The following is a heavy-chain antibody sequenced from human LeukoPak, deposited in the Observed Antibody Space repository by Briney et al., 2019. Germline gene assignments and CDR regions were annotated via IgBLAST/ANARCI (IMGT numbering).Heavy chain of an antibody. CDR3: ARRPSGNSHIDY. D-gene: IGHD1-26*01. J-gene: IGHJ4*02. V-gene: IGHV3-69-1*01. CDR1: AFSLNAYN. Sequence: GGSLRLSCAASAFSLNAYNMNWVRQAPGKGLEWVSYIGTSAIYYADSVKGRFTISRDNAKNSLYLQMNSLRAEDTAIYYCARRPSGNSHIDYWGQGTLVTVSS. CDR2: IGTSAI.